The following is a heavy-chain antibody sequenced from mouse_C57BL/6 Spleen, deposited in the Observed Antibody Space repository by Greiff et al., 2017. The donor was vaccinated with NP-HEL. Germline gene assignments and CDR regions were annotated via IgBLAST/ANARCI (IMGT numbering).Heavy chain of an antibody. J-gene: IGHJ3*01. Sequence: VQLQQSGTVLARPGASVKMSCKTSGYTFTSYWMHWVKQRPGQGLEWIGAIYPGNSDTSYNQKFKGKAKLTAVTSASTAYMELSSLTNEDSAVYYCTSYYGSSSWFAYWGQGTLVTVSA. CDR1: GYTFTSYW. D-gene: IGHD1-1*01. CDR3: TSYYGSSSWFAY. CDR2: IYPGNSDT. V-gene: IGHV1-5*01.